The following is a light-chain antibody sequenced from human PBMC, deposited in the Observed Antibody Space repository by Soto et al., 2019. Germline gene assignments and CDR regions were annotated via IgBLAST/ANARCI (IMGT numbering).Light chain of an antibody. V-gene: IGKV3-11*01. CDR2: DAS. J-gene: IGKJ1*01. CDR3: QHRSNWPRT. CDR1: ESVSSN. Sequence: EIVLTQSPATLSVSPGERATLSCRASESVSSNLAWYQQKPGQAPRLLIYDASNRATGVPARFRGSGSGTDFTLAITSLEPEDFAVYYCQHRSNWPRTFGQGTKVDIK.